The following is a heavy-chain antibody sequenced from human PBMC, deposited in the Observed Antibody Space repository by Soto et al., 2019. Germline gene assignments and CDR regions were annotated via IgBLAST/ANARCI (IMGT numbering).Heavy chain of an antibody. CDR3: AKQGSNSVGYSRAVEY. D-gene: IGHD3-10*01. V-gene: IGHV3-23*01. CDR2: ISGGAGGT. Sequence: EVQLLESGGGLVQPGGSLRLSCAASGFVFGSYAMSWVRQAPGKGLEWVSTISGGAGGTYYADSVKGRFTISRDNSKKTAYLQMISLRAEYTAVYYCAKQGSNSVGYSRAVEYWGQGNLVTVSS. J-gene: IGHJ4*02. CDR1: GFVFGSYA.